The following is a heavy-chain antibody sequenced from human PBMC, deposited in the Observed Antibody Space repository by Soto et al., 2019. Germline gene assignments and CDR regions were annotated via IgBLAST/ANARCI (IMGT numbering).Heavy chain of an antibody. D-gene: IGHD6-19*01. J-gene: IGHJ4*02. CDR3: ARGRSIAV. V-gene: IGHV4-34*01. CDR2: INHSGST. Sequence: QVQLQQWGAGLLKPSETLSLTCAVYGGSFSGYYWSWIRQPPGKGLEWIGEINHSGSTNYNTSLKSRVTISVDTSKNQFSLKLSSVTAADTAVYYCARGRSIAVWGQGNLVTVSS. CDR1: GGSFSGYY.